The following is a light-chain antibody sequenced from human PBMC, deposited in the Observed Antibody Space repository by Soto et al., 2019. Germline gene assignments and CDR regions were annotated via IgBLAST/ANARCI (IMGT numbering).Light chain of an antibody. J-gene: IGKJ1*01. CDR1: QNISRF. CDR3: QQSYNSPLT. CDR2: GVS. Sequence: IQMTQSPSTLSASVRDRVTITCRSSQNISRFLNWYQQKQGRAPNLLIYGVSTLQVGVPSRFSGSGFGTDFSLTISSLQPADFGTYFCQQSYNSPLTFGQGTKV. V-gene: IGKV1-39*01.